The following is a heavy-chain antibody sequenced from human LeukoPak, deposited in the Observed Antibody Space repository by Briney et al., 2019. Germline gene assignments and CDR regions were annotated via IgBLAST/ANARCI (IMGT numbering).Heavy chain of an antibody. Sequence: GGSLRLSCAASGFTFSSYWMSWVRQAPGKGLEWAANIKQDGSEKYYVDSVKGRFTISRDNAKNSLFLQMNSLRAEDTAVYFCARSRYTVSSAAYSEYFQVWGQGTLVTVSS. CDR3: ARSRYTVSSAAYSEYFQV. V-gene: IGHV3-7*01. CDR1: GFTFSSYW. D-gene: IGHD6-6*01. CDR2: IKQDGSEK. J-gene: IGHJ1*01.